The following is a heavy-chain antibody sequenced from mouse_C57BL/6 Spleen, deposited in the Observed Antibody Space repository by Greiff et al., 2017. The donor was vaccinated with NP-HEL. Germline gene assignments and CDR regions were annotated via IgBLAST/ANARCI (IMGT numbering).Heavy chain of an antibody. CDR2: ISSGSSTI. D-gene: IGHD2-4*01. CDR1: GFTFSDYG. Sequence: EVKLVESGGGLVKPGGSLKLSCAASGFTFSDYGMHWVRQAPEKGLEWVAYISSGSSTIYYADTVKGRFTLSRDNAKNTLFLQMTSLRSEDTAMYYCARLMMTRYLDVWGTGTTVTVSS. J-gene: IGHJ1*03. V-gene: IGHV5-17*01. CDR3: ARLMMTRYLDV.